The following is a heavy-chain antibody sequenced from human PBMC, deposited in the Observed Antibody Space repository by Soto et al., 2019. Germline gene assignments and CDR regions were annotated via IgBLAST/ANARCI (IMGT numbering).Heavy chain of an antibody. D-gene: IGHD5-12*01. CDR3: AKDLDGYNYFFYYYGMDV. Sequence: GGSLRLSCAASGFTFSSYGMHRVRQAPGKGLEWVAVISYDGSNKYYADSVKGRFTISRDNSKNTLYLQMNSLRAEDTAVYYCAKDLDGYNYFFYYYGMDVWGQGTTVTVSS. CDR2: ISYDGSNK. CDR1: GFTFSSYG. J-gene: IGHJ6*02. V-gene: IGHV3-30*18.